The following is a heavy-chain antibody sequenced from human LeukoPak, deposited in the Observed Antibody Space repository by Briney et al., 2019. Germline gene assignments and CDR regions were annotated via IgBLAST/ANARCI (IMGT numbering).Heavy chain of an antibody. Sequence: SGGSLRLSCAASGFTFSSYAMSWVRQAPGKGLEWVSGISGSGGSTYYGDSVKGRFTISRDNSKNTLHLQMNSLRAEDTAVYYCAKDRSIAARRAFDIWGRGTMVTVSS. CDR1: GFTFSSYA. D-gene: IGHD6-6*01. V-gene: IGHV3-23*01. J-gene: IGHJ3*02. CDR3: AKDRSIAARRAFDI. CDR2: ISGSGGST.